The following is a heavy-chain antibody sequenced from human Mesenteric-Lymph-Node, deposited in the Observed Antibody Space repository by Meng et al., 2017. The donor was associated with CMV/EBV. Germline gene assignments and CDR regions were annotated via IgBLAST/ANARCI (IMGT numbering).Heavy chain of an antibody. V-gene: IGHV4-31*03. CDR1: GDSISSGGYY. Sequence: LRLSCTVSGDSISSGGYYWSWIRQHPGKGLEWIGYIYYSGSTHYNPSLKRRITISVDTSKSQFSLKVTSVTAADTAVYFCARSGRTTYSFWSGPISYWGQGTLVTVSS. J-gene: IGHJ4*02. CDR2: IYYSGST. CDR3: ARSGRTTYSFWSGPISY. D-gene: IGHD3-3*01.